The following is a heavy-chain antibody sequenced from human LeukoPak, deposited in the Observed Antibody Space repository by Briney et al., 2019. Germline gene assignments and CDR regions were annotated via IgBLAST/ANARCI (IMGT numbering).Heavy chain of an antibody. V-gene: IGHV7-4-1*02. J-gene: IGHJ6*02. Sequence: ASVKVSCKASGHTFTSYAMNWVRQAPGQGLEWMGWINTNTGNPTYAQGFTGRFVFSLDTSVSTAYLQISSLKAEDTAVYYCARSAGYCSGGSCYPRRYYYYGMDVWGQGTTVTVSS. CDR2: INTNTGNP. CDR1: GHTFTSYA. D-gene: IGHD2-15*01. CDR3: ARSAGYCSGGSCYPRRYYYYGMDV.